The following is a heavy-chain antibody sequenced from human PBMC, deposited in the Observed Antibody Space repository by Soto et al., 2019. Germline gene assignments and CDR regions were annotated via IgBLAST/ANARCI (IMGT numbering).Heavy chain of an antibody. CDR1: GFTFSDYN. Sequence: QVQLVESGGALVKPGESLRLSCAASGFTFSDYNMGWIRQAPGKGLERISYISYSASTVYYADSVKGRFTISRDNAKNSLFLQMNSLRAEDTAVYYCARDLRRGHVWGQGTTVTVSS. CDR2: ISYSASTV. CDR3: ARDLRRGHV. D-gene: IGHD3-10*01. J-gene: IGHJ6*02. V-gene: IGHV3-11*01.